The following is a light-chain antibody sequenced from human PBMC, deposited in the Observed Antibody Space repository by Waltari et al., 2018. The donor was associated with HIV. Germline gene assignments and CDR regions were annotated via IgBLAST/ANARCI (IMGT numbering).Light chain of an antibody. Sequence: EIVMTQSPATLSVSPGERATLSCRASQSVSSNLAWYRQKPGQAPRLLIYGASTRATGIPARFSGSGFGTEFTLTISSLQSEDFAVYYCQQYNNWPWTFGQGTKVEI. CDR2: GAS. CDR3: QQYNNWPWT. CDR1: QSVSSN. J-gene: IGKJ1*01. V-gene: IGKV3-15*01.